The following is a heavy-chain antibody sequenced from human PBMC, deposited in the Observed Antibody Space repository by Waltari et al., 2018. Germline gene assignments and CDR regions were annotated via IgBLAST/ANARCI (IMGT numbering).Heavy chain of an antibody. D-gene: IGHD3-22*01. CDR2: ISGSGGST. J-gene: IGHJ4*02. Sequence: EVQLLESGGGLVQPGGSLRLSCAASGFTFRSYAMRWVRPAPGKGLDWVSAISGSGGSTYYADSVKGRFTISRDNSKNTLYLQMNSLRAEDTAVYYCAKSRRIGQWLPLDYWGQGTLVTVSS. V-gene: IGHV3-23*01. CDR1: GFTFRSYA. CDR3: AKSRRIGQWLPLDY.